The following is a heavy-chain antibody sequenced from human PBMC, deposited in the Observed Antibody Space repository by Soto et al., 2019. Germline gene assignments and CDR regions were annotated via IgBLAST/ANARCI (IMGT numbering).Heavy chain of an antibody. CDR3: AKDAYIEVVPAAIEGSLDY. CDR1: VFTFSSYG. J-gene: IGHJ4*02. Sequence: SKRLSCAGYVFTFSSYGMHWVRQAQGKGLEWVAVISYDGSNKYYAASAKGRFTISRDNSKSTLYLQMNSLRAEDTAVYYCAKDAYIEVVPAAIEGSLDYWGQGTRVTVSS. V-gene: IGHV3-30*18. D-gene: IGHD2-2*01. CDR2: ISYDGSNK.